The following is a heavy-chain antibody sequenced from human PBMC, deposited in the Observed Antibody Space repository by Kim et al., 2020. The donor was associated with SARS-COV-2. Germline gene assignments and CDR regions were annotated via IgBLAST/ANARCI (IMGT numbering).Heavy chain of an antibody. Sequence: GGSLRLSCAASGFTFSSYSMNWVRQAPGKGLEWVSSIRNSSSNIYYADSVKGRFTISRDNSKNSLYLQMNSLRAEDTAVYYCARSPGYIVGATRDGHWGQGPLVPVSS. J-gene: IGHJ4*02. V-gene: IGHV3-21*01. CDR3: ARSPGYIVGATRDGH. CDR2: IRNSSSNI. CDR1: GFTFSSYS. D-gene: IGHD1-26*01.